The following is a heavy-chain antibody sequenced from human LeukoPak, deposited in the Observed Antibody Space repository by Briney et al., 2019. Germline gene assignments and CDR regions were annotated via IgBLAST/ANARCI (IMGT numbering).Heavy chain of an antibody. CDR1: GFTFSSYA. J-gene: IGHJ4*02. CDR2: IRSSGSPI. CDR3: VRDPDALDY. V-gene: IGHV3-48*02. Sequence: HPGGSLRLSCAASGFTFSSYAIHWVRQAPGKGLEWVSYIRSSGSPIYYADSVKGRFTISRDNAKNSVYLQMNSLRDEDTAVYYCVRDPDALDYWGQGTLVTVSS.